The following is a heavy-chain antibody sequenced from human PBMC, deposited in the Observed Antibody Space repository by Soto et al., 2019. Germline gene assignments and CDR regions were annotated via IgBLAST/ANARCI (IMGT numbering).Heavy chain of an antibody. CDR3: ARGWMWGMDV. V-gene: IGHV4-39*07. CDR2: IYYSGNT. D-gene: IGHD2-2*03. Sequence: SETLSLTCTVSGGSISRSPYYWGWIRQPPGKGLEWIASIYYSGNTYYNPSLKSRVTISVDTSRNQFSLKLNSVTAADTAVYYCARGWMWGMDVWGQGTTVPVSS. CDR1: GGSISRSPYY. J-gene: IGHJ6*02.